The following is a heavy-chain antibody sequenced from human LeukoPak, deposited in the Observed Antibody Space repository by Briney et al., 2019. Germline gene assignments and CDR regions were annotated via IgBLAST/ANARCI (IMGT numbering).Heavy chain of an antibody. V-gene: IGHV4-39*07. D-gene: IGHD6-19*01. Sequence: SETLSLTCFVSGGSINNSSHYWGWIRQPPGKGLEWIGNIYYTGTTYYAPSLRSRVTISIDTSKSQFSLKVNSVTAADTAVYYCARVVAVAGTFPDSWGQGTLVTVSS. J-gene: IGHJ4*02. CDR2: IYYTGTT. CDR1: GGSINNSSHY. CDR3: ARVVAVAGTFPDS.